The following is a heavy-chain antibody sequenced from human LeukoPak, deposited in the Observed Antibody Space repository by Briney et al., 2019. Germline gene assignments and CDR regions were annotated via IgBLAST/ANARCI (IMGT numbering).Heavy chain of an antibody. CDR2: ISSSSSST. J-gene: IGHJ6*02. CDR1: GFTFSSYS. D-gene: IGHD3-22*01. Sequence: GGSLRLSCVASGFTFSSYSMNWVRQAPGKGLEWVSYISSSSSSTYYADSVKGRFTISRDNAKNSLYLQMNSLRDEDTAVYYCARDRSYYDSSGYSYYYYGMDVWGQGTTVTVSS. V-gene: IGHV3-48*02. CDR3: ARDRSYYDSSGYSYYYYGMDV.